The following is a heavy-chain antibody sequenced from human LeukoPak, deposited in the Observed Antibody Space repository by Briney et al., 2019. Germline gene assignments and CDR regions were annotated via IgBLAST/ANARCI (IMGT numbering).Heavy chain of an antibody. J-gene: IGHJ3*02. CDR2: ISSSSSTI. CDR3: ARGVWSGYYLAFDI. V-gene: IGHV3-48*01. D-gene: IGHD3-3*01. Sequence: GGSLRLSCAASGFTFSSYSMNWVRQAPGKGLEWVSYISSSSSTIYYADSVKGRFTISRDNAKNSLYLQMNSLRAEDTAVYYCARGVWSGYYLAFDIWGQGTMVTVSS. CDR1: GFTFSSYS.